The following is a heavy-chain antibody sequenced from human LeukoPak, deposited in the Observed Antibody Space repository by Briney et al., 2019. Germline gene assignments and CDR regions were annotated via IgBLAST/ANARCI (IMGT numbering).Heavy chain of an antibody. D-gene: IGHD6-13*01. J-gene: IGHJ6*03. CDR3: ARASTTSSSWYLDDSYYYMDV. Sequence: GRYLRFYCAASGFTFSSYAMDWVRQAPGKGLEGVAVISYDGSNKYYADSVKGRFTISRDNSKNTLYLQMNSLRAEYTAVYYCARASTTSSSWYLDDSYYYMDVWGKGTTVTVSS. V-gene: IGHV3-30*01. CDR1: GFTFSSYA. CDR2: ISYDGSNK.